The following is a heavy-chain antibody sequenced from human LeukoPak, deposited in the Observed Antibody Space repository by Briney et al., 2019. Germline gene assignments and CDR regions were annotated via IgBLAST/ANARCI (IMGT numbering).Heavy chain of an antibody. CDR1: GASINSGTYY. Sequence: SETLSLTCTVSGASINSGTYYWGWVRQPPGKGLEWIGTFSYSGNIYYNPSLKSRVTISVDMSKNQFFLKLTSVTAADSAVYYCARVGATQNLVFFDYWGQGILVTVSS. D-gene: IGHD3-9*01. J-gene: IGHJ4*02. CDR3: ARVGATQNLVFFDY. V-gene: IGHV4-39*07. CDR2: FSYSGNI.